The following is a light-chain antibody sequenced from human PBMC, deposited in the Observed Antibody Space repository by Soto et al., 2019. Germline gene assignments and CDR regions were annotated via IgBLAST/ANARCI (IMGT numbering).Light chain of an antibody. CDR3: QHYNSYSEA. J-gene: IGKJ1*01. Sequence: DIQLTQSPVFLSASVGDRVTITCRASQTISSWLAWYQQKPGKAPKLLIYKASTLKSGVPSRFSGSGSGTEFTLTISSLQPDDFATYYCQHYNSYSEAFGQGTKVDIK. CDR1: QTISSW. V-gene: IGKV1-5*03. CDR2: KAS.